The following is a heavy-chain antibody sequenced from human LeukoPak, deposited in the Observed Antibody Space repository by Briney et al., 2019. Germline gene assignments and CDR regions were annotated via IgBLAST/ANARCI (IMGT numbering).Heavy chain of an antibody. Sequence: PGGSLRLSCAAIGFTFSSYAMGWVRQAPGKGLEWVSPISGRGGVTYYADSVKGRFTFSRDNSKNTLYLQMNSLRPEDTALYYCAKAVWFREFDYYFFGWDVWGQGTTVAVSS. J-gene: IGHJ6*02. CDR3: AKAVWFREFDYYFFGWDV. D-gene: IGHD3-10*01. V-gene: IGHV3-23*01. CDR1: GFTFSSYA. CDR2: ISGRGGVT.